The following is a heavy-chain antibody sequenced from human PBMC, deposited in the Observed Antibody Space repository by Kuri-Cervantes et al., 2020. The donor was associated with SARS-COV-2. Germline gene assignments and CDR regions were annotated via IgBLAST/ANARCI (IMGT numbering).Heavy chain of an antibody. CDR3: ATQAYVGKYQILQKYGMDV. Sequence: VNVSCKASGGTFSSYAISWVRQAPGQGLEGMGGIIPIFGTANDAQKFQGRVTITAHESTSTAYMEITSLRSEDTAGYYCATQAYVGKYQILQKYGMDVWGQGTMVTVSS. CDR1: GGTFSSYA. J-gene: IGHJ6*02. V-gene: IGHV1-69*13. D-gene: IGHD2-2*01. CDR2: IIPIFGTA.